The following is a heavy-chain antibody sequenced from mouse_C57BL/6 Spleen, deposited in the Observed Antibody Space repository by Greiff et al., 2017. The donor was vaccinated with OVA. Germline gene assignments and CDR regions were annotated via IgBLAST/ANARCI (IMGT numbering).Heavy chain of an antibody. J-gene: IGHJ3*01. V-gene: IGHV1-55*01. CDR1: GYTFTSYW. CDR3: ARDSSGYEGFAY. CDR2: IYPGSGST. Sequence: QVQLQQPGAELVKPGASVKMSCTASGYTFTSYWITWVKQRPGQGLEWIGDIYPGSGSTNYNEKFKSKATLTVDTSSSTAYMQLSSLTSEDSAVYYCARDSSGYEGFAYWGQGTLVTVSA. D-gene: IGHD3-2*02.